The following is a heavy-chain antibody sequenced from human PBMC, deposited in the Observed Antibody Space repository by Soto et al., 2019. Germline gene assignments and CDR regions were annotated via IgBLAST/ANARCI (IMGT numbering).Heavy chain of an antibody. CDR3: ARVLSYYNWFDP. CDR2: INAGNGNT. CDR1: GYTFTSYA. D-gene: IGHD3-10*01. V-gene: IGHV1-3*01. Sequence: QVQLVQSGAEVKKPGASVKVSCKTSGYTFTSYAMHWVRQAPGQRLEWMGWINAGNGNTKYSQKFQGRVTITRDTSASTAYMELCSLRSEDTAVYYCARVLSYYNWFDPWGQGTLVTVSS. J-gene: IGHJ5*02.